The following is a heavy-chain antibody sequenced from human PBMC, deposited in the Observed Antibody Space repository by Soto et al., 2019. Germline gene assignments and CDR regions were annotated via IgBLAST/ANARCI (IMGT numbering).Heavy chain of an antibody. J-gene: IGHJ4*02. CDR2: ISGSGGST. D-gene: IGHD3-9*01. Sequence: PGGSLRLSCAASGFTFSSYAMSWVRQAPGKGLEWVSAISGSGGSTYYADSVKGRFTISRDNSKNTLYLQMNSLRAEDTAVYYCAKDLPLRYFDWSQSYYFDYWGQGTLVTVSS. CDR1: GFTFSSYA. CDR3: AKDLPLRYFDWSQSYYFDY. V-gene: IGHV3-23*01.